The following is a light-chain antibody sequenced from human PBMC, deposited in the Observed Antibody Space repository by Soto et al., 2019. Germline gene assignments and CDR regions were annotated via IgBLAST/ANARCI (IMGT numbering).Light chain of an antibody. Sequence: QSVLTQPPSVSGAPGQRVTISCTGSSSNIGAGYDVHWYQQLPGTAPKLLIYGNSNRPSGVPDRFSGSKSGTSASLAITVLQAEDEAEYYCQSYDSSLSGSWVFGGGTKLTVL. V-gene: IGLV1-40*01. CDR3: QSYDSSLSGSWV. J-gene: IGLJ3*02. CDR2: GNS. CDR1: SSNIGAGYD.